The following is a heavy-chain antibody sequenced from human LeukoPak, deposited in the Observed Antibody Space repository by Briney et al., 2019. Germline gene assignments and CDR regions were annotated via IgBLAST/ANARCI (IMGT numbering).Heavy chain of an antibody. J-gene: IGHJ6*02. CDR1: GFTFSSYE. CDR3: ARDYSNYNSGMDV. Sequence: GGSLRLSCAASGFTFSSYERNWVRQAPGKGLEGVSYISSSGSTIYYADSVKGRFTISRDNAKNSLYLQMNSLRAEDTAVYYCARDYSNYNSGMDVWGQGTTVTVSS. V-gene: IGHV3-48*03. D-gene: IGHD4-11*01. CDR2: ISSSGSTI.